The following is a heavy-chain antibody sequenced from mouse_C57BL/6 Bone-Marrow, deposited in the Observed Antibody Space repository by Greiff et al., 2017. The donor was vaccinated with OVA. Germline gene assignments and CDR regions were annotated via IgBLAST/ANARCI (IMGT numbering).Heavy chain of an antibody. J-gene: IGHJ2*01. CDR3: ARSRDYGYDLYYFDY. Sequence: VQLQQSGAELVRPGSSVKMSCKTSGYTFTSYGINWVKQRPGQGLEWIGYIYLGNGYTEYNEKFKGKATLTSDTSSSTAYMQLSSLTSEDSAIEFCARSRDYGYDLYYFDYWGQGTTLTVSS. V-gene: IGHV1-58*01. D-gene: IGHD2-2*01. CDR2: IYLGNGYT. CDR1: GYTFTSYG.